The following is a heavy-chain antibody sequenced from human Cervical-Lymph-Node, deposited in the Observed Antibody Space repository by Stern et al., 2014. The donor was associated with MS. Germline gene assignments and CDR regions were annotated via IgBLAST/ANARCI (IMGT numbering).Heavy chain of an antibody. V-gene: IGHV3-30*18. Sequence: VQLVESGGGVVQPGRSLRLSCAASGFIFTNYGMHWVRQAPGTGLEWVAVISYDGSNKFYGDSVKGRFTISRDNSKNTLYLQMHSLRAEDTAMYYCAKSLIPRHYYYAMDVWGQGTTVIVSS. CDR2: ISYDGSNK. D-gene: IGHD6-6*01. CDR3: AKSLIPRHYYYAMDV. J-gene: IGHJ6*02. CDR1: GFIFTNYG.